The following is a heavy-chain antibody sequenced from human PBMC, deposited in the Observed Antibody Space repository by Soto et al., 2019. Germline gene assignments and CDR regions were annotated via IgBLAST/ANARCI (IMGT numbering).Heavy chain of an antibody. CDR2: IYYSGST. CDR1: GGSTSSGGYY. J-gene: IGHJ6*02. V-gene: IGHV4-30-4*01. CDR3: ARDGFVSGYDYPYYYYGMDV. D-gene: IGHD5-12*01. Sequence: SETLSLTCTVSGGSTSSGGYYWSWIRQPPGKGLEWIGYIYYSGSTYYNPSLKSRVTISVDTSKNQFSLKLSSVTAADTAVYYCARDGFVSGYDYPYYYYGMDVWGQGTTVTVSS.